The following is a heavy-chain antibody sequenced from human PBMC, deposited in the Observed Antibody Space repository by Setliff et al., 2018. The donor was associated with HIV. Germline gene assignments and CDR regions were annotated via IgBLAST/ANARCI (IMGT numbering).Heavy chain of an antibody. Sequence: PSETLSLTCAVSGFSINSGYYWGWIRQPPGKGLEWIGSIYYSGSTYYNPSLKSRVTISVDTSKDQFSLRLSSVTAADTAVYYCASGKPRPDFWGQGTLVTVSS. CDR3: ASGKPRPDF. V-gene: IGHV4-38-2*01. CDR1: GFSINSGYY. J-gene: IGHJ4*02. CDR2: IYYSGST.